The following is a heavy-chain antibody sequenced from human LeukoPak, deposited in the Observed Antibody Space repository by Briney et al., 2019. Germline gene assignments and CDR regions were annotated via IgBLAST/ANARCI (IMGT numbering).Heavy chain of an antibody. CDR2: ISYDGSNK. Sequence: PGGSLRLSCADSGFTFSNYAMHWVRQAPGKGLEWVAVISYDGSNKYYADSVKGRFTISRDNSKNTLYLQMNSLRTEDTAVYYCARDRSRNIESLWEYWGQGTLVTVSS. CDR3: ARDRSRNIESLWEY. D-gene: IGHD1-26*01. CDR1: GFTFSNYA. J-gene: IGHJ4*02. V-gene: IGHV3-30-3*01.